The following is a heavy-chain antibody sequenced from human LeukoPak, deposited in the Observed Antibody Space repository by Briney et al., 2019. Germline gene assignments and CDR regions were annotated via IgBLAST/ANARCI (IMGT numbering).Heavy chain of an antibody. D-gene: IGHD5-12*01. J-gene: IGHJ4*02. CDR3: ARHSSLGGVATIDY. CDR1: GGSINFYY. CDR2: IYSTGST. Sequence: KPSETLSLTCTVSGGSINFYYWSWIRQPAGKGLEWIGRIYSTGSTNYSPSLKSRVTMSVDKSKNQFSLNLSSVTAADTAVYYCARHSSLGGVATIDYWGQGTLVTVSS. V-gene: IGHV4-4*07.